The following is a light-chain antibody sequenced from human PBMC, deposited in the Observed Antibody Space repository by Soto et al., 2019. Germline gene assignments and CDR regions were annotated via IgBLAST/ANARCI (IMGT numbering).Light chain of an antibody. CDR2: GAS. Sequence: EIVLTQSPGTLSLSPGERATLSCRANQSVSSTYLAWYQQKPGQAPRLLIYGASSRATGIPDRFSGSGSGTDFTLTISRLEPEDFAVYYCQQYDNSLYTFGQGTKLEIK. J-gene: IGKJ2*01. CDR1: QSVSSTY. CDR3: QQYDNSLYT. V-gene: IGKV3-20*01.